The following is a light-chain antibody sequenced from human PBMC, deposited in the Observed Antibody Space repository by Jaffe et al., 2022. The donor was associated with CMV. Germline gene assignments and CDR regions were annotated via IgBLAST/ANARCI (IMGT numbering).Light chain of an antibody. CDR1: QSVSSNF. J-gene: IGKJ3*01. V-gene: IGKV3-20*01. CDR2: GAS. Sequence: EIVLTQSPGTLSLSPGERATLSCRASQSVSSNFLAWHQQKPGRAPRLLIYGASTRATGIPDRFSGSASGTDFTLTITRLEPEDFAVYYCQQYGSSPFTFGPGTKVDIK. CDR3: QQYGSSPFT.